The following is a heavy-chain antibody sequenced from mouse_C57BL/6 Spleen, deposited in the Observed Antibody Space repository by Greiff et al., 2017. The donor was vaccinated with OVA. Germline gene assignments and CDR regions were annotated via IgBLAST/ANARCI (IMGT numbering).Heavy chain of an antibody. Sequence: EVNVVESGGGLVKPGGSLKLSCAASGFTFSDYGMHWVRQAPEKGLEWVAYISSGSSNIYYSDTVKGRFTISRDNAKNTLFLQMTSLRSEDTAMYYCARGGSSSYYYAMDYWGQGTSVTVSS. CDR2: ISSGSSNI. CDR3: ARGGSSSYYYAMDY. D-gene: IGHD1-1*01. J-gene: IGHJ4*01. V-gene: IGHV5-17*01. CDR1: GFTFSDYG.